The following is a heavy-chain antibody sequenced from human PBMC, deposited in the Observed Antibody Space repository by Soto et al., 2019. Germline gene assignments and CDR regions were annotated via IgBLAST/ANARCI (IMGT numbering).Heavy chain of an antibody. Sequence: VQLVESGGGLVQPGGSLRLSCAASGFTFSSYAMHWVRQAPGKGLEYVSAISSNGGSTYYANSVKGRFTISRDNSENTMYLQMGSLRAEDMAVYYCARSDCSGGSCYSDAFDSWGQGTMVTVSS. V-gene: IGHV3-64*01. CDR1: GFTFSSYA. CDR2: ISSNGGST. D-gene: IGHD2-15*01. CDR3: ARSDCSGGSCYSDAFDS. J-gene: IGHJ3*02.